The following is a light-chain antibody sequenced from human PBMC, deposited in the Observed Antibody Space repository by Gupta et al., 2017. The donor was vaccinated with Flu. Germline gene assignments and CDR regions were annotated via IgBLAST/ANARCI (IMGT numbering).Light chain of an antibody. CDR2: LGS. CDR1: QSLLHSNGYNY. Sequence: DIVRTHSPLSLPVTPGEPASTSCRSSQSLLHSNGYNYLDWYLQKPGQSPQLLIYLGSNRASGVPDRFSGSGSGTDFTLKISRVEAEDVGVYYCMQALQTPLTFGGGTKVEIK. V-gene: IGKV2-28*01. CDR3: MQALQTPLT. J-gene: IGKJ4*01.